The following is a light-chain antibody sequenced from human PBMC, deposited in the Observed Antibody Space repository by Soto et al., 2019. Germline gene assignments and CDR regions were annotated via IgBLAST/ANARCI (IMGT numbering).Light chain of an antibody. CDR3: QQYGDSPT. CDR1: QTVGSSY. V-gene: IGKV3-20*01. J-gene: IGKJ1*01. CDR2: GAS. Sequence: EIVLTQSPGTLSLSPGERATLSCRASQTVGSSYLAWYQQKPGQAPRLFIYGASSRATDIPDRFSGSGSGTDFTLTISRLEAEDFAVYYCQQYGDSPTFGQGTKVEIK.